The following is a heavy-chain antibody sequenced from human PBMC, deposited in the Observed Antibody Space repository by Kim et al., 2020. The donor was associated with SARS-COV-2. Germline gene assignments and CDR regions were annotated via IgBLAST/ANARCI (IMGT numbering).Heavy chain of an antibody. J-gene: IGHJ3*01. CDR2: IIPLLHVT. CDR3: AKSRTVATVDDAFDV. V-gene: IGHV1-69*04. CDR1: GDTFTKYG. D-gene: IGHD4-17*01. Sequence: SVKVSCKTSGDTFTKYGFSWVRQAPGQGLEWMGRIIPLLHVTHYAQRFQGRVTITAVKSTTTVFMQLTSLRSDDTAIYYCAKSRTVATVDDAFDVWGQGTLVTVSS.